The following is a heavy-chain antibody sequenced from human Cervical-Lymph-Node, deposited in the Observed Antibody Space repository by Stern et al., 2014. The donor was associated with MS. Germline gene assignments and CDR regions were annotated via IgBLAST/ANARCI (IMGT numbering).Heavy chain of an antibody. J-gene: IGHJ4*02. CDR3: AKKSVGTTGTTTAFDY. D-gene: IGHD1-1*01. Sequence: VQLVESGGGVVQPGTSLRLSCAVSGFTFSNYGMHWFRQAPGKGLEWVAVISYDADVKFYADSLKGRFTISRDTPKNTMYLQLNSLKVEDTAVYFCAKKSVGTTGTTTAFDYWGQGTLVTVSS. CDR2: ISYDADVK. V-gene: IGHV3-30*18. CDR1: GFTFSNYG.